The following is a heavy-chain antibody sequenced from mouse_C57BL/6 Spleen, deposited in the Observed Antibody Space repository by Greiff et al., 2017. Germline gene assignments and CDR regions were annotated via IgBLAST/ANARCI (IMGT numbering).Heavy chain of an antibody. J-gene: IGHJ4*01. D-gene: IGHD1-1*01. CDR3: ARRTTVVAPYYAMDY. CDR1: GYTFTDYN. V-gene: IGHV1-18*01. Sequence: EVKLQESGPELVKPGASVKIPCKASGYTFTDYNMDWVKQSHGKSLEWIGDINPNNGGTIYNQKFKGKATLTVDKSSSTAYMELRSLTSEDTAVYYCARRTTVVAPYYAMDYWGQGTSVTVSS. CDR2: INPNNGGT.